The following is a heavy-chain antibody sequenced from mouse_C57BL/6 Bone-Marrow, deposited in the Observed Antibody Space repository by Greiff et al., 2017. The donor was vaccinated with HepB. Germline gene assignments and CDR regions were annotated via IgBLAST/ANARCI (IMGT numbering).Heavy chain of an antibody. CDR1: GFTFSDYG. CDR3: ARPGFAY. CDR2: ISSGSSTI. V-gene: IGHV5-17*01. J-gene: IGHJ3*01. Sequence: EVQVVESGGGLVKPGGSLKLSCAASGFTFSDYGMHWVRQAPEKGLEWVAYISSGSSTIYYADTVKGRFTISRDNAKNTLFLQRTSLRSEDTAMYYCARPGFAYWGQGTLVTVSA.